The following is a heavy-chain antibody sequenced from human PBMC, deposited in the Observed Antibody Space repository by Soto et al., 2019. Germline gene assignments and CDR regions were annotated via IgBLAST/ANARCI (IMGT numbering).Heavy chain of an antibody. V-gene: IGHV4-31*11. Sequence: TLSLTCAVSGCSITSGAYYWTWIRQHPGKGLEWIAYIHYSGRTYYNPSLKSRVTISVDTSNNQFSLKLSSVTAADTAVYYCARYYFDSSGYSNWFDPWGQGTLVTVSS. J-gene: IGHJ5*02. CDR2: IHYSGRT. D-gene: IGHD3-22*01. CDR3: ARYYFDSSGYSNWFDP. CDR1: GCSITSGAYY.